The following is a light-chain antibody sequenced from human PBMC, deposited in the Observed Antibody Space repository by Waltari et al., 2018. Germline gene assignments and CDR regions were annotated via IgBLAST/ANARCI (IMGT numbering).Light chain of an antibody. J-gene: IGLJ3*02. V-gene: IGLV1-47*01. CDR1: RSNIGSNY. CDR2: RNN. CDR3: AAWDDSLSGRV. Sequence: QSVLTQPPSASGTPGQRVTIPCSGSRSNIGSNYVYWYQQLPGTAPKLLIYRNNQRPLGVPDRFSGSKSGTSASLAISGLRSEDEADYYCAAWDDSLSGRVFGGGTKVTVL.